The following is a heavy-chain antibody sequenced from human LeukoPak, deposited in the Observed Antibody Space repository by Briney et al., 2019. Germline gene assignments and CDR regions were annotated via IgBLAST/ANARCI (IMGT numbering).Heavy chain of an antibody. CDR2: INPNSGGT. CDR1: GYTFTGYY. J-gene: IGHJ4*02. D-gene: IGHD3-22*01. Sequence: GASVKVSCKASGYTFTGYYMHWVRQAPGQGLEWMGWINPNSGGTNYAQKFQGRVTMTRDTSISTAYMELSRLRSDDTTVYYCAPHYYDSSGYRGFDYWGQGTLVTVSS. V-gene: IGHV1-2*02. CDR3: APHYYDSSGYRGFDY.